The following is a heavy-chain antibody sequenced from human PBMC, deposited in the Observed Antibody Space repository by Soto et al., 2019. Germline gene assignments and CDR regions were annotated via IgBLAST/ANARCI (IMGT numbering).Heavy chain of an antibody. CDR1: GFTFSSYS. CDR2: ISSSSSTI. Sequence: LRLSCAASGFTFSSYSMNWVRQAPGKGLEWVSYISSSSSTIYYADSVKGRFTISRDNAKNSLYLQMNSLRDEDTAVYYCAKSIAAAGTYGMDVWGQGTTVTVSS. V-gene: IGHV3-48*02. J-gene: IGHJ6*02. D-gene: IGHD6-13*01. CDR3: AKSIAAAGTYGMDV.